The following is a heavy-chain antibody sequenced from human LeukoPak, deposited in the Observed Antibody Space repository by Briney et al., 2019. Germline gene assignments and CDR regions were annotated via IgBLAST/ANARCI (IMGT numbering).Heavy chain of an antibody. CDR2: ISWNSGSI. J-gene: IGHJ4*02. V-gene: IGHV3-9*01. D-gene: IGHD6-13*01. CDR3: AKDGSGIAAAGLLDY. CDR1: GFTFDDYA. Sequence: GGSLRLSCAASGFTFDDYAMHWVRQAPGKGLECVSGISWNSGSIAYADSVKGRFTIARDNGKNSLYLQMNSLRAEDTALYYCAKDGSGIAAAGLLDYWGQGTLVTVSS.